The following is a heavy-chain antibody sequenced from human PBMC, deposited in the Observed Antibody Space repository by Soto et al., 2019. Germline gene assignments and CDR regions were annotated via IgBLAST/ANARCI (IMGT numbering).Heavy chain of an antibody. V-gene: IGHV4-59*01. D-gene: IGHD3-10*01. J-gene: IGHJ6*02. Sequence: QVQLQESGPGLVKPSETLSLTCTVSGDSISRYYWSWIRLSPGKGLEWIGYIYYSRESNNNPSVKSRVTISVDRTKNQFSLKLSSVTAADTAVYYCARDQGGEFLKGSGMDVWGQGTTVTVSS. CDR3: ARDQGGEFLKGSGMDV. CDR2: IYYSRES. CDR1: GDSISRYY.